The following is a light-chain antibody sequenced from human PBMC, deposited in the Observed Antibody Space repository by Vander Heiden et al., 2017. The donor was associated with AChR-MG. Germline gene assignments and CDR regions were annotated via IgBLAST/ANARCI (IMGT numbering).Light chain of an antibody. CDR2: DVS. J-gene: IGLJ3*02. CDR3: CSYAGTYTWV. Sequence: HSALTQPRSVSGSPGQSVTISCTGSSSDVGGYNYVSWYQQHPGIAPKLIIVDVSKRPSGAPDRFSGSKSGNTASLTISGLQAEDEADYSCCSYAGTYTWVFGEGTKLTVL. V-gene: IGLV2-11*01. CDR1: SSDVGGYNY.